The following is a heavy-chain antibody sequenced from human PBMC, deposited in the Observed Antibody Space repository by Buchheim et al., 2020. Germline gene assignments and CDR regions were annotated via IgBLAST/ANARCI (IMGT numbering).Heavy chain of an antibody. J-gene: IGHJ4*02. CDR3: VREGSTNYHFDF. CDR1: EFSFGHYK. CDR2: IINGGEIT. D-gene: IGHD3-10*01. Sequence: EVQLVESGGGLVQPGGSLRLSCVASEFSFGHYKMHWVRQAPGKGLEWISYIINGGEITLYEDPVKGRFTVSRDNAKSSLYLQMHSLRAEDTAVYFCVREGSTNYHFDFWGLGTL. V-gene: IGHV3-48*03.